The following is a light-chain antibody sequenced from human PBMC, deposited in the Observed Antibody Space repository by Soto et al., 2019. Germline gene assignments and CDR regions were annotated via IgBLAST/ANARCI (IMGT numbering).Light chain of an antibody. Sequence: SYELTQPPSVSVAPGKTATITCAGNNIGSKSVHWYQQRPGQAPILVIYYDSDRPSGIPERFSGSNSGNTATLTLSRVEAGDEADYYCQVWDSDSDHPVIFGGGTKLTVL. CDR1: NIGSKS. CDR2: YDS. CDR3: QVWDSDSDHPVI. J-gene: IGLJ2*01. V-gene: IGLV3-21*04.